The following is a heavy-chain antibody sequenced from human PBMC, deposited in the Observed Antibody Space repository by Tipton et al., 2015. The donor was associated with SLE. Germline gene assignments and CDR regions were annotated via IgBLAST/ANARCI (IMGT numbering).Heavy chain of an antibody. CDR1: GGSLSGYY. CDR3: ARDYSSGWSFNS. J-gene: IGHJ4*02. V-gene: IGHV4-34*01. D-gene: IGHD6-19*01. CDR2: INHSGST. Sequence: TLSLTCAVYGGSLSGYYWSWIRQPPGKGLEWIGEINHSGSTNYNPSLKSRVTISVDTPKNQFSLKLSSVTAADTAVYYCARDYSSGWSFNSWGQGTLVPVSS.